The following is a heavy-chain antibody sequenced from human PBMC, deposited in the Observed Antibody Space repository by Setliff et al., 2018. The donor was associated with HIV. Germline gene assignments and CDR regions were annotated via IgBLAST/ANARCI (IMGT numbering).Heavy chain of an antibody. Sequence: PSETLSLTCYVTDDPISSYHWSWVRQPAGKGLEWIGRLYVSGDTNYNPSLKSRVTMSLDTSKKHFSLKLKSVTAADTAVYYCARVQMAYAAFDVWGQGTMVTVSS. J-gene: IGHJ3*01. D-gene: IGHD4-17*01. V-gene: IGHV4-4*07. CDR1: DDPISSYH. CDR3: ARVQMAYAAFDV. CDR2: LYVSGDT.